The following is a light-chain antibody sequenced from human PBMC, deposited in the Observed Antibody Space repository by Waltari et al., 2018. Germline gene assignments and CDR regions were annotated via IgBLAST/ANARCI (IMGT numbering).Light chain of an antibody. CDR2: GAS. V-gene: IGKV3-20*01. CDR3: QQYGSSPPNT. CDR1: QSVSSSY. J-gene: IGKJ2*01. Sequence: DIVLTQSPGTLSLSPGERATISCRASQSVSSSYLAWYQQKPGQAPRLLIYGASSRATGIPDRFSGSGSGTDFTLTISRLEPEDFAVYYCQQYGSSPPNTFGQGTKLEIK.